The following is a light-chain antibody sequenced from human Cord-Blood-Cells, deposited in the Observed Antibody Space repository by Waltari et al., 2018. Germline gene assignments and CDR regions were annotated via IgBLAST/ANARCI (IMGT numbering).Light chain of an antibody. V-gene: IGLV2-14*03. CDR2: DVS. Sequence: QSALTQPASVSGSPGQSITISCTGTSSDVGGYNYVSWYQQHPGKAPTLMIYDVSNRPSGVYNRFSGSESGNTASLTISGLQAEDEADYYCSSDTSSSTLVFGGGTKLTVL. CDR3: SSDTSSSTLV. CDR1: SSDVGGYNY. J-gene: IGLJ3*02.